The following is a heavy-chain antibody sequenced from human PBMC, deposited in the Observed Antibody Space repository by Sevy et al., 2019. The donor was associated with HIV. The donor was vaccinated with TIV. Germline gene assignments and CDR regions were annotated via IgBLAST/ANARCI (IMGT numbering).Heavy chain of an antibody. J-gene: IGHJ4*02. D-gene: IGHD1-26*01. CDR2: ISYDGSNK. Sequence: GESLKISCAASGFTFSNYAMHWVRQAPGKGLEWVAVISYDGSNKYYADSVKGRFTISRDNSKNTLYLQMNSLRAEDTAVYYCARGGTPIVGPINVWGQGTLVTVSS. CDR3: ARGGTPIVGPINV. CDR1: GFTFSNYA. V-gene: IGHV3-30*04.